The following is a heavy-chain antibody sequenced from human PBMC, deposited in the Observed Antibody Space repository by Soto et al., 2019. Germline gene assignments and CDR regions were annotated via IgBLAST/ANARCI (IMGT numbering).Heavy chain of an antibody. J-gene: IGHJ6*02. CDR3: ATQSTSRSYGMDV. Sequence: PGESLKSSCKGSGYSFTSYWISWVRQMPGKGLEWMGRIDPSDSYTNYSPSFQGHVTISADKSISTAYLRWSSLKASDTAMYYCATQSTSRSYGMDVWGEGTTVTACS. D-gene: IGHD2-2*01. CDR1: GYSFTSYW. CDR2: IDPSDSYT. V-gene: IGHV5-10-1*01.